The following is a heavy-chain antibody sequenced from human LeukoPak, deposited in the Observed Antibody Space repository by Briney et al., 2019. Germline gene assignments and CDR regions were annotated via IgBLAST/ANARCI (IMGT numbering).Heavy chain of an antibody. D-gene: IGHD1-26*01. CDR3: ARDRDSGSYGYFDY. Sequence: GGSLRLSCAASGFTFSSYGMHWVRQAPGKGLEWVAFIRYDGSNKYYADSVKGRFTISRDNSKNTLYLQMNSLRAEDTAVYYCARDRDSGSYGYFDYWGQGTLVTVSS. CDR1: GFTFSSYG. V-gene: IGHV3-30*02. CDR2: IRYDGSNK. J-gene: IGHJ4*02.